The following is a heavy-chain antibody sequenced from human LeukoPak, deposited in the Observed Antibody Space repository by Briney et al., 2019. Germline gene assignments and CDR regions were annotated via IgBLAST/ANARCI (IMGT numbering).Heavy chain of an antibody. CDR1: GFTFSSYS. CDR2: ISSSSSYI. CDR3: ARDAGSEFDY. D-gene: IGHD3-10*01. V-gene: IGHV3-21*01. Sequence: GGSLRLSCAASGFTFSSYSMSWVRQAPGKGLEWVSSISSSSSYIYYADSVKGRFTISRDNAKNSLYLQMNSLRAEDTAVYYCARDAGSEFDYWGQGTLVTVSS. J-gene: IGHJ4*02.